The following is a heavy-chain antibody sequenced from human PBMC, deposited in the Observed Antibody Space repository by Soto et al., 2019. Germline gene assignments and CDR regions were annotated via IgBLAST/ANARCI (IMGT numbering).Heavy chain of an antibody. CDR3: ARNRAAGYAFDI. Sequence: PGGSLRLSCAASGFTFSSYWMHWVCQAPGKGLVWVSRINSDGSSTSYADSVKGRFTISRDNAKNTLYLQMNSLRAEDTAVYYCARNRAAGYAFDIWGQGTMVTVSS. D-gene: IGHD6-13*01. J-gene: IGHJ3*02. CDR1: GFTFSSYW. CDR2: INSDGSST. V-gene: IGHV3-74*01.